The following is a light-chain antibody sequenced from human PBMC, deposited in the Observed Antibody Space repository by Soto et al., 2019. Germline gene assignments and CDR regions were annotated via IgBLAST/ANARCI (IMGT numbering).Light chain of an antibody. CDR3: AAWDDLLTGVL. J-gene: IGLJ2*01. CDR2: SYN. CDR1: SSNIGSNT. V-gene: IGLV1-44*01. Sequence: QSVLTQPPSASGAPGQRVIISFSGSSSNIGSNTVNWYQQIPGTAPKLLIYSYNHRASGVPDLFSGSKPDTLASLAISGLQCEDEAEYYCAAWDDLLTGVLFCGGTKPNV.